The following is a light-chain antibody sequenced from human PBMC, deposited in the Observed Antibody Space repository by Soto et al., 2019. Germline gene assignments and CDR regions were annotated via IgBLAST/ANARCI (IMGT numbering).Light chain of an antibody. CDR3: QQSCITLYT. Sequence: DIQMTQSPSTLSASVGDRVTITCRASQILNNCLSWYQQKPGKAPNLLISGAFNLQSGVPSRFSGSGSRTDFTLTISSLQPEDFATYYCQQSCITLYTFGQGTSLEIK. CDR1: QILNNC. J-gene: IGKJ2*01. V-gene: IGKV1-39*01. CDR2: GAF.